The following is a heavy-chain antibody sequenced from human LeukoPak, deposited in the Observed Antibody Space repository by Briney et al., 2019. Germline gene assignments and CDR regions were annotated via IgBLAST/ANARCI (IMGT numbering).Heavy chain of an antibody. Sequence: GASVKVSCKASGYTFTDYYLHWVRQAPGQGPEWMAWINPNSGGTVYAQKFQGRVTVTRDTSISTAYMELSSLRSDDTAVYYCAKPPYGDFEGKVLVYWGQGTLVTV. D-gene: IGHD4-17*01. J-gene: IGHJ4*02. CDR2: INPNSGGT. CDR1: GYTFTDYY. CDR3: AKPPYGDFEGKVLVY. V-gene: IGHV1-2*02.